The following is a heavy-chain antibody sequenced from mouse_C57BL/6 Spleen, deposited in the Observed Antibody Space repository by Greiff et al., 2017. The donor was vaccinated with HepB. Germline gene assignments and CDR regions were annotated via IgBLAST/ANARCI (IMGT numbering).Heavy chain of an antibody. V-gene: IGHV6-3*01. CDR1: GFTFSNYW. Sequence: EVKLEESGGGLVQPGGSMKLSCVASGFTFSNYWMNWVRQSPEKGLEWVAQIRLKSDNYATHYAESVKGRFTISRDDSKSSVYLQMNNLRAEDTGIYYCTGGGITVVVPFEYWGEGTTLTVSS. CDR3: TGGGITVVVPFEY. CDR2: IRLKSDNYAT. J-gene: IGHJ2*01. D-gene: IGHD1-1*01.